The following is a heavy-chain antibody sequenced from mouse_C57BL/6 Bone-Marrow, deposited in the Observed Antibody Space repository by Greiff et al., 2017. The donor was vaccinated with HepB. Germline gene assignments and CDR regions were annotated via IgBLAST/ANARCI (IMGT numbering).Heavy chain of an antibody. J-gene: IGHJ2*01. CDR2: IDPSDSYT. D-gene: IGHD2-4*01. CDR1: GYTFTSYW. V-gene: IGHV1-50*01. Sequence: VQLQQPGAELVKPGASVKLSCKASGYTFTSYWMQWVKQRPGQGLEWIGEIDPSDSYTNYNQKFKGKATLTVDTSSRTAYMQLSSLTSEDSAVYYCARDDYGYFDYWGQGTTLTVSS. CDR3: ARDDYGYFDY.